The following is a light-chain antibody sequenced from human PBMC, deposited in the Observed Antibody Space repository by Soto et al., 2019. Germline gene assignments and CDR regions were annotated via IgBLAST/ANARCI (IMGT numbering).Light chain of an antibody. J-gene: IGKJ2*01. CDR1: QSVDSRY. V-gene: IGKV3-20*01. CDR2: GAS. CDR3: QQYGSSLYT. Sequence: EIVLTQSPGTLSLSPVERATLSCRASQSVDSRYLAWYQQKPGQAPSLLIYGASSRATGIPDRFSGSGSGTDFTLTISRLEPEDFAVYYCQQYGSSLYTFGQGTKLEIK.